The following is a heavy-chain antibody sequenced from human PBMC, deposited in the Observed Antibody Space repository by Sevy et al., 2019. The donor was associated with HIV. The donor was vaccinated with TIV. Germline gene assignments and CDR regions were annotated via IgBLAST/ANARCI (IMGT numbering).Heavy chain of an antibody. CDR3: ARGGGIYYDSRGFHPQYYFDS. V-gene: IGHV4-59*01. D-gene: IGHD3-22*01. Sequence: SETLSLTCAVSGGSINSFFWSWIRQSPGKGLEWIGYVYDSGNSEYNPSLRSRVTISVDTSKKQLSLRLSSVTAADTAVYYCARGGGIYYDSRGFHPQYYFDSWGQGTLVTVSS. CDR1: GGSINSFF. CDR2: VYDSGNS. J-gene: IGHJ4*02.